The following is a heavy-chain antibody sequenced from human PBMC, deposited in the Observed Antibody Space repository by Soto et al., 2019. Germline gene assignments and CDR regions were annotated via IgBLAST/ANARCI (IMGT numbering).Heavy chain of an antibody. CDR1: GYSSTSYW. V-gene: IGHV5-51*01. CDR3: ARTSAAGKYYYGMDV. Sequence: PGESLKISGKGSGYSSTSYWIGCVRQMPGKGLEWMGIIYPGDSDTRYSPSFQGQVTISADKSISTAYLQWSSLKASDTAMYYCARTSAAGKYYYGMDVWGQGTTVTVSS. D-gene: IGHD6-13*01. CDR2: IYPGDSDT. J-gene: IGHJ6*02.